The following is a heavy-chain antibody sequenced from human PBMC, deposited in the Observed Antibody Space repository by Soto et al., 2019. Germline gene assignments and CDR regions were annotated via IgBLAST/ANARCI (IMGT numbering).Heavy chain of an antibody. CDR2: ISYDGTNK. V-gene: IGHV3-30-3*01. J-gene: IGHJ4*02. D-gene: IGHD7-27*01. CDR3: ARDPKTSGGQHWAFNYFDS. Sequence: GGSLRLSCAASGFSFSISPMHWVRQAPGKGPEWVALISYDGTNKFYADSVKGRFTISRDNSKSTLYLQVDSLRPEDAAVYYCARDPKTSGGQHWAFNYFDSWGQGTLVTVPS. CDR1: GFSFSISP.